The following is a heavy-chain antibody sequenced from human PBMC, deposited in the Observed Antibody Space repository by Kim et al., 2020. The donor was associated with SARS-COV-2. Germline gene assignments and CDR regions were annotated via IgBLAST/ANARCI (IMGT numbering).Heavy chain of an antibody. CDR2: IRNRANNYIT. Sequence: GGSLRLSCVVSGFTFSDHNMHWVRRAPGKGLGWVGRIRNRANNYITEYDASVRGRFTISRDDSRNSLHLQMNGLRADDTAVYYCVRGAGSYYYGLDGWG. CDR1: GFTFSDHN. CDR3: VRGAGSYYYGLDG. V-gene: IGHV3-72*01. J-gene: IGHJ6*02.